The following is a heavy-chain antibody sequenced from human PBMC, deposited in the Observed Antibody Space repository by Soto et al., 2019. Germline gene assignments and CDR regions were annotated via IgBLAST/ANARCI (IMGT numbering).Heavy chain of an antibody. CDR3: AKDVIAARTGDDY. V-gene: IGHV3-23*01. CDR1: GFTFSSYA. CDR2: ISGSGGST. Sequence: EVQLLESGGGLAQPGGSLRLSCAASGFTFSSYAMSWVRQAPGKGLEWVSAISGSGGSTYYADSVKGRFTISRDNSKNTLYLQMNSLRAEDTAVYYCAKDVIAARTGDDYWGQGTLVTVSS. J-gene: IGHJ4*02. D-gene: IGHD6-6*01.